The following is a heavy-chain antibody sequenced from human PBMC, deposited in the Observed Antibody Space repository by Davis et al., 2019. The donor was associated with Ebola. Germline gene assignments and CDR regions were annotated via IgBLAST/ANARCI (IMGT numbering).Heavy chain of an antibody. CDR1: GDSVSSNSAV. CDR3: ARGKWFGNYYGMDV. Sequence: HSQTLSLTCAISGDSVSSNSAVWNWIRQSPSRGLEWLGRTYYRSNWYNDFALSVKSRITINPDTSKNQFSLQLNSVTPEDTAVYYCARGKWFGNYYGMDVWGQGTTVTVSS. V-gene: IGHV6-1*01. D-gene: IGHD3-10*01. J-gene: IGHJ6*02. CDR2: TYYRSNWYN.